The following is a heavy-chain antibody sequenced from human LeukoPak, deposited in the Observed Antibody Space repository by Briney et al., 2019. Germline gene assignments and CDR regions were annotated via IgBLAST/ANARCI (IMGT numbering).Heavy chain of an antibody. CDR3: ARAGTSSSPLHFDY. D-gene: IGHD6-6*01. CDR2: INPNSGGT. V-gene: IGHV1-2*02. J-gene: IGHJ4*02. CDR1: GYTLTGHY. Sequence: GASVKVSCKASGYTLTGHYIHWVRQAPGQGLDYKGWINPNSGGTNYAQKFQGRVTMTRDTSINTAYMELSSMKSDDTAVYYYARAGTSSSPLHFDYWGQGTLVTVSS.